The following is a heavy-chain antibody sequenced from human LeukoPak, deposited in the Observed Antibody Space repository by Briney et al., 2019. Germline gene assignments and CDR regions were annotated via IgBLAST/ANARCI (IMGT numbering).Heavy chain of an antibody. CDR2: MSSSGNII. J-gene: IGHJ4*02. Sequence: GGSLRPSCAASGFTFSDSYMHWIRQAPGKGLEWIAYMSSSGNIIYYADSVKGRFTISRDNANNSLYLEMNSLRTEDTAVYYCARDFYSVLDYWGQGTLVTVSS. CDR1: GFTFSDSY. CDR3: ARDFYSVLDY. D-gene: IGHD2/OR15-2a*01. V-gene: IGHV3-11*01.